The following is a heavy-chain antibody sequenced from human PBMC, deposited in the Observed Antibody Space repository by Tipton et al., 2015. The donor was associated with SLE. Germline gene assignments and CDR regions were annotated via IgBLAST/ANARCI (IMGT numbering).Heavy chain of an antibody. CDR3: ARTRGGWDCDSTNCYTEDFFDC. D-gene: IGHD2/OR15-2a*01. J-gene: IGHJ4*02. Sequence: QVQLVQSGAEVKRPGASVKVSCKASGYTFTSFAITWVRQAPGQGLEWMGWVNTYNGITNYAQTLQGRVTMTTDTSTSTAYMELRSLRSDDTAVYYCARTRGGWDCDSTNCYTEDFFDCGGQGTLVTVSS. CDR2: VNTYNGIT. CDR1: GYTFTSFA. V-gene: IGHV1-18*01.